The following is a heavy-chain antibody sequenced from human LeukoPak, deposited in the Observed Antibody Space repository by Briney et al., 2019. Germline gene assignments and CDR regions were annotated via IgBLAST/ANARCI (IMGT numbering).Heavy chain of an antibody. Sequence: GGSLRLSCAASGFTFSSYAMSWVRQAPGKGLEWVGRIKSKTDGGTTDYAAPVKGRFTISRDDSKNTLYLQMNSLKTEDTAVYYCTTDSRRGELNFWGQGTLVTVSS. CDR3: TTDSRRGELNF. J-gene: IGHJ4*02. D-gene: IGHD1-26*01. CDR1: GFTFSSYA. V-gene: IGHV3-15*01. CDR2: IKSKTDGGTT.